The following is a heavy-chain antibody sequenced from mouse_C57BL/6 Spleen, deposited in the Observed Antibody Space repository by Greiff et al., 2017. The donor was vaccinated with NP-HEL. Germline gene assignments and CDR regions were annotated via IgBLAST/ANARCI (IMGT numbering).Heavy chain of an antibody. J-gene: IGHJ4*01. V-gene: IGHV2-6*01. Sequence: VKLVESGPGLVAPSQSLSITCTVSGFSLTSYGVDWVRQSPGKGLEWLGVIWGVGSTNYNSALKSRLSISKDNSKSQVFLKMNSLQTDDTAMYYCAITTVVGAMDYRGQGTSVTVSS. CDR1: GFSLTSYG. D-gene: IGHD1-1*01. CDR2: IWGVGST. CDR3: AITTVVGAMDY.